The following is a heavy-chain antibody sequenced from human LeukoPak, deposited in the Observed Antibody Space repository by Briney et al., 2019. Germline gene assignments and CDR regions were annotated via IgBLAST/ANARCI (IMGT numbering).Heavy chain of an antibody. D-gene: IGHD2-15*01. CDR2: MNPNSGNT. J-gene: IGHJ5*02. CDR3: ARDLGYCTGGTCYPNWFDP. Sequence: ASVKVSCKASGYTFTSYDINWVRQATGQGLEWMGWMNPNSGNTGYAQKFQGRVTMTRHTSISTAYMELSSLRSEDTAVYYCARDLGYCTGGTCYPNWFDPWGQGTLVTVSS. CDR1: GYTFTSYD. V-gene: IGHV1-8*02.